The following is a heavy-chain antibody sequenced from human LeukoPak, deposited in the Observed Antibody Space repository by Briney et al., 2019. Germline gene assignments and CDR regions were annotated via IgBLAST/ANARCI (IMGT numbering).Heavy chain of an antibody. CDR2: IYYSGST. CDR3: ARLGVAAPDNWFDP. CDR1: GGSISSYY. J-gene: IGHJ5*02. V-gene: IGHV4-59*08. D-gene: IGHD2-15*01. Sequence: SETLSLTCTVSGGSISSYYWSWIRQPPGKGLEWIGYIYYSGSTNHNPSLKSRVTISVDTSKNQFSLKLSSVTAADTAVYYCARLGVAAPDNWFDPWGQGTLVTVSS.